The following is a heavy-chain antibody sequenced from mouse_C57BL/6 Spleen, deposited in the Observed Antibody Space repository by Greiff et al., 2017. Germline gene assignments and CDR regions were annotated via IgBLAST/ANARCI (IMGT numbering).Heavy chain of an antibody. CDR2: INPGSGGT. V-gene: IGHV1-54*01. D-gene: IGHD1-1*01. J-gene: IGHJ2*01. Sequence: VQLQQSGAELVRPGTSVKVSCKASGYAFTNYLIEWVKQRPGQGLEWIGVINPGSGGTNYNEKFKGKATLTADKSSSTAYMQLSSLPSEDSAVYFCARSGTTVVPYFDYWGQGTTLTVSS. CDR1: GYAFTNYL. CDR3: ARSGTTVVPYFDY.